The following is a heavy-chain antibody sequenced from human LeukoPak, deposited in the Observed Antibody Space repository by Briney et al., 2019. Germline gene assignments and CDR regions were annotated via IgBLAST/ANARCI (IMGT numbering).Heavy chain of an antibody. Sequence: PGGSLRLSCAASGFNFSSYAMSWVRQAPGKGLEWVSAISGSGGSTYYADSVKGRFTISRDNSKNTLYLQMNSLRAEDTAVYYCAKDRPYYDFWSGYYKYYFDFWGQGTLVTVSS. D-gene: IGHD3-3*01. CDR2: ISGSGGST. V-gene: IGHV3-23*01. CDR3: AKDRPYYDFWSGYYKYYFDF. J-gene: IGHJ4*02. CDR1: GFNFSSYA.